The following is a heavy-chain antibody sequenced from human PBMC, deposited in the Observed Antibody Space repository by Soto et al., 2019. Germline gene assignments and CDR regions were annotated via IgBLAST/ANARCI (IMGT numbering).Heavy chain of an antibody. CDR1: GFTFSSYG. D-gene: IGHD6-13*01. CDR2: IWYDGSNK. J-gene: IGHJ4*02. Sequence: QVQLVESGGGVVQPGRSLRLSCAASGFTFSSYGMHWLRQAPGKGLEWVAVIWYDGSNKYYADSVKGRFTISRDNSKNTLYLQMNSLRVEDTAVYYCARDGIAAATFDYWGQGTLVTVSS. V-gene: IGHV3-33*01. CDR3: ARDGIAAATFDY.